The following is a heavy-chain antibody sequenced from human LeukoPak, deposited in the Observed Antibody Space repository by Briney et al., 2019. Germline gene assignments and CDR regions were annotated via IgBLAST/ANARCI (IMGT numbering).Heavy chain of an antibody. D-gene: IGHD2-2*01. Sequence: GESLKISCKGSGYSFTSYWIGWVRQMPGKGLEWMGIIYPGDFDTRYSPSFQGQVTISADKSISTAYLQWSSLKASDTAMYYCAATYCSSTSCRDAFDIWGQGTMVTVSS. CDR2: IYPGDFDT. J-gene: IGHJ3*02. CDR3: AATYCSSTSCRDAFDI. V-gene: IGHV5-51*01. CDR1: GYSFTSYW.